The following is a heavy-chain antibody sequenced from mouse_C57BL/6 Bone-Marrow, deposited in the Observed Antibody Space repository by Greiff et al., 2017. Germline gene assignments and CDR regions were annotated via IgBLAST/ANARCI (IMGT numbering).Heavy chain of an antibody. J-gene: IGHJ3*01. CDR1: GYTFTSYG. CDR3: ARRATVVATRAWFAY. CDR2: IYPRSGNT. Sequence: QVQLQQSGAELARPGASVKLSCKASGYTFTSYGISWVKQRTGRGLEWIGEIYPRSGNTYYNEKFKGKATLTADKSSSTAYMELRSLTSEDSAVYFCARRATVVATRAWFAYWGQGTLVTVSA. D-gene: IGHD1-1*01. V-gene: IGHV1-81*01.